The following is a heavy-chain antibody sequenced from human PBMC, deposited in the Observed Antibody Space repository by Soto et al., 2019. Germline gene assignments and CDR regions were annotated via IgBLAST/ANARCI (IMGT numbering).Heavy chain of an antibody. CDR1: GGTFGSYA. CDR3: ARSQGSSTSLEIYYYYYYGMDV. V-gene: IGHV1-69*01. CDR2: IIPIPGTA. D-gene: IGHD2-2*01. J-gene: IGHJ6*02. Sequence: QVQLVQSWAEVKKPGSSVKVSCKASGGTFGSYAISWVRQAPGQGLEWMGGIIPIPGTANYEQKFQGRVTIAADESTSTAYMELSRLRSEDTAVYYCARSQGSSTSLEIYYYYYYGMDVWGQGTKVTVSS.